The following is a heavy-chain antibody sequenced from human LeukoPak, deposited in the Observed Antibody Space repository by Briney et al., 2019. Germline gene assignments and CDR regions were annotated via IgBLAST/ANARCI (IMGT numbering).Heavy chain of an antibody. CDR2: IIPIFGTA. V-gene: IGHV1-69*13. D-gene: IGHD2-2*01. CDR1: GGTFSSYA. Sequence: ASVKVSCKASGGTFSSYAISWVRQAPGQGLEWMGGIIPIFGTANYAQKFQGRVTITADESTSTAYMELSSLRSEDTAVYYCWRYDCSSTSCPKDYWGQGTLVTVSS. J-gene: IGHJ4*02. CDR3: WRYDCSSTSCPKDY.